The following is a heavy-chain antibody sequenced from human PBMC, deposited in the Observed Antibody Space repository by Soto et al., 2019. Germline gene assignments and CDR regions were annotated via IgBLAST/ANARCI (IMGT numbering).Heavy chain of an antibody. V-gene: IGHV4-4*02. CDR3: ARIKYCSSTSCYDGDWFDP. D-gene: IGHD2-2*01. CDR1: GGSISSSNW. CDR2: IYHSGST. Sequence: SETLSLTCAVSGGSISSSNWWSWVRQPPGKGLEWIGEIYHSGSTNYNPSLKSRVTISVDKSKNQFSLKLSSVTAADTAVYYCARIKYCSSTSCYDGDWFDPWGQGTLVTVSS. J-gene: IGHJ5*02.